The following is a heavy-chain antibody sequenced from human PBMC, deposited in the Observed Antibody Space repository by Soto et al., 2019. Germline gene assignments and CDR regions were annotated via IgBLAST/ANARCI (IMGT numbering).Heavy chain of an antibody. CDR3: ARDLPHDVDTAMVTAFNAFDI. V-gene: IGHV1-69*06. Sequence: QVQLVQSGAEVKKPGSSVKVSCKASGGTFSSYAISWVRQAPGQGLEWMGGIIPIFGTANYAQKFQGRLTITADKSTSAAYMELSSLRSADTAVYYCARDLPHDVDTAMVTAFNAFDIWGQGTMVTVSS. D-gene: IGHD5-18*01. J-gene: IGHJ3*02. CDR2: IIPIFGTA. CDR1: GGTFSSYA.